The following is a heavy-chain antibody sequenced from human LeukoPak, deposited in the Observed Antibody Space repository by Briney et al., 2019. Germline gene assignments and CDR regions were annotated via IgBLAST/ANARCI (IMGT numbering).Heavy chain of an antibody. J-gene: IGHJ4*02. Sequence: GGFLRLSCAASGFTFSSYWMSWVRQAPGKGLELVANIKQDGSEKYYVDSVKGRLTISRDNAKNSLYLQMNSLRAEDTAVYYCARNQRRLDYWGQGTLVTVSS. V-gene: IGHV3-7*01. CDR3: ARNQRRLDY. CDR2: IKQDGSEK. D-gene: IGHD1-14*01. CDR1: GFTFSSYW.